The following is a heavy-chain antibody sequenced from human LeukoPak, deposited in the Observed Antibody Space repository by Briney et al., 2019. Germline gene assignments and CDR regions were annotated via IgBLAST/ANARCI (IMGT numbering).Heavy chain of an antibody. D-gene: IGHD1-26*01. Sequence: SGTLSLTCTVSGGSINSYYWSWIRQPPGKGLECIGYIHYTGSTSYNPSLKSRVTMSLDASKNQFSLELNSVTPADTAVYYCARGGNYWPQWWFDPWGRGTLVSVSS. CDR3: ARGGNYWPQWWFDP. J-gene: IGHJ5*02. CDR2: IHYTGST. CDR1: GGSINSYY. V-gene: IGHV4-59*01.